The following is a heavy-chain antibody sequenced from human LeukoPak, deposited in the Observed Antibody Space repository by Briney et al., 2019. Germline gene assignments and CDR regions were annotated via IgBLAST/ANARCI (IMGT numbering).Heavy chain of an antibody. J-gene: IGHJ6*03. D-gene: IGHD2/OR15-2a*01. CDR2: MNPNSGNT. Sequence: ASVKVSCKASGYTFTSYDINWVRQATGQGREWMGWMNPNSGNTGYAQKFQGRVTMTRNTSISTAYMELSSLRSEDTAVYYCARGAATQIVAYGIHYYYYMDVWGKGTTVTVSS. CDR1: GYTFTSYD. V-gene: IGHV1-8*01. CDR3: ARGAATQIVAYGIHYYYYMDV.